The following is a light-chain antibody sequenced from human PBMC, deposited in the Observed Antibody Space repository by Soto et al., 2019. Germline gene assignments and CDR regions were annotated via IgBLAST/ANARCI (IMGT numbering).Light chain of an antibody. Sequence: EIVLTQSPGTLSLSPGERATLSCRASQSVSNYLAWYQQRPGQAPRLLIYDASNRATGIPDRFSGSGSGTEFTLTISSLQSEDFAVYYCQHYNNWLGTFGGGTKVDIK. CDR1: QSVSNY. CDR3: QHYNNWLGT. CDR2: DAS. J-gene: IGKJ4*01. V-gene: IGKV3-15*01.